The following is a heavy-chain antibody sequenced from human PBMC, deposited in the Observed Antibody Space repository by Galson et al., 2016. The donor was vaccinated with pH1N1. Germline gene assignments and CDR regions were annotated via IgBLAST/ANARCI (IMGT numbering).Heavy chain of an antibody. J-gene: IGHJ4*02. CDR1: GFSLSTSGVG. CDR3: ARNGYGDYVGYFDY. V-gene: IGHV2-5*02. D-gene: IGHD4-17*01. Sequence: PALVKPPQTLTLTRTFSGFSLSTSGVGVGWIRQPPGKALEWLALIYWDDDKRYSPSLKSRLTITKDTSKNQVVLTMTNMDPVDTATYYCARNGYGDYVGYFDYWGQGTLVTVSS. CDR2: IYWDDDK.